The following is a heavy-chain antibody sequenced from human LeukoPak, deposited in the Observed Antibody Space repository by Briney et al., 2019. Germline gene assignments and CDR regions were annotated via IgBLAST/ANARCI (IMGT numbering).Heavy chain of an antibody. D-gene: IGHD3-10*01. CDR2: IRYDGSNK. CDR3: AKGRITMVRGATGMMDV. Sequence: GGSLRLSCAASGFTFSSYGMHWVRQAPGKGLEWVAFIRYDGSNKYYADSVKGRFTISRDNSKNTLYLQMNSLRAEDTAVYNCAKGRITMVRGATGMMDVWGKGTTVTVSS. CDR1: GFTFSSYG. V-gene: IGHV3-30*02. J-gene: IGHJ6*04.